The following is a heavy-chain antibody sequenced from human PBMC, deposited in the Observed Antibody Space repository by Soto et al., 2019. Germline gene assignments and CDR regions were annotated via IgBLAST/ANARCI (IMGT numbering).Heavy chain of an antibody. CDR1: GYTFTSYY. Sequence: ASVKVSCKASGYTFTSYYMHWVRQAPGQGLEWMGIINPSGGSTGYAQKFQGRVTMTRDTSTSTVYMELSSLRSEDTAVYYCARDTTPRGTQLGYYGMDVWGQGTTVTVSS. J-gene: IGHJ6*02. CDR3: ARDTTPRGTQLGYYGMDV. CDR2: INPSGGST. D-gene: IGHD3-16*01. V-gene: IGHV1-46*01.